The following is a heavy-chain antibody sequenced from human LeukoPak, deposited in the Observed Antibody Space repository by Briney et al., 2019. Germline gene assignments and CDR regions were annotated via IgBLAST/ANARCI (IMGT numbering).Heavy chain of an antibody. CDR1: GFTFSRFA. V-gene: IGHV3-30*15. Sequence: GGSLRLSCAASGFTFSRFAMHWVRQAPGKGLEWVAVMSCDGTKENYADSEKGRFTISRDNSKSTLYLQMSSLTTEDTAVYYCSRDGDVVGESFDYWGQGTLVTVSS. CDR2: MSCDGTKE. J-gene: IGHJ4*02. D-gene: IGHD2-21*01. CDR3: SRDGDVVGESFDY.